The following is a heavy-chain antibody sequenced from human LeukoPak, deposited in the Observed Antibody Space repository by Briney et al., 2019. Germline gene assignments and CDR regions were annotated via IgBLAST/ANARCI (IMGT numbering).Heavy chain of an antibody. CDR1: GGPINSYY. CDR3: ARGGDYGDLRYFDY. CDR2: IYYRGST. J-gene: IGHJ4*02. D-gene: IGHD4-17*01. V-gene: IGHV4-59*01. Sequence: KPSETLSLTCTVPGGPINSYYWSWIRQPPGKGLEWIGYIYYRGSTNYNPSLKSRVTFSVDTSKNQFSLKLNSVTAADTAVYYCARGGDYGDLRYFDYWGQGTLVTVSS.